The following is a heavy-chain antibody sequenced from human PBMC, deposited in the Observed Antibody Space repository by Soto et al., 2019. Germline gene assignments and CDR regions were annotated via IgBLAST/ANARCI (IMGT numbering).Heavy chain of an antibody. J-gene: IGHJ6*03. D-gene: IGHD2-2*01. CDR3: ARDLGYCSSTSCPGYYYYMDV. CDR2: ISAYNGNT. CDR1: GYTFTSYG. V-gene: IGHV1-18*01. Sequence: ASVKVSCKASGYTFTSYGISWVRQAPGQGLEWMGWISAYNGNTNYAQKLQGRVTMTTDTSTSTAYMELRSLRSDDTAVYYCARDLGYCSSTSCPGYYYYMDVWGKGTTVTVSS.